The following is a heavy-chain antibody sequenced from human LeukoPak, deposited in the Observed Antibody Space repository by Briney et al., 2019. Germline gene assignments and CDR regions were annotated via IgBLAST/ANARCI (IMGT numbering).Heavy chain of an antibody. V-gene: IGHV4-4*07. J-gene: IGHJ4*02. CDR1: GGSISSYY. Sequence: SETLSLTCTVSGGSISSYYWSWIRQPAGKGLEWIGRIYTSGSTNYNPSLRSRVTMSVDTSKNQFSLKLSSVTAADTAVYYCAREYSSGWLPDYWGQGTLVTVSS. CDR3: AREYSSGWLPDY. CDR2: IYTSGST. D-gene: IGHD6-19*01.